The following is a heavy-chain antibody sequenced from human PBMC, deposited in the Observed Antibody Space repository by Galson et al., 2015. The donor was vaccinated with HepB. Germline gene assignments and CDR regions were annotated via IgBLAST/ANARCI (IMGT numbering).Heavy chain of an antibody. D-gene: IGHD3-3*01. CDR3: ARVSHDFWSGYSHLYYYYGMDV. CDR1: GFTFSSYS. J-gene: IGHJ6*02. CDR2: ISSSSSTI. V-gene: IGHV3-48*01. Sequence: SLRLSCAASGFTFSSYSMNWVRQAPGKGLEWVSYISSSSSTIYYADSVKGRFTISRDNAENSLYLQMNSLRAEDTAVYYCARVSHDFWSGYSHLYYYYGMDVWGQGTTVTVSS.